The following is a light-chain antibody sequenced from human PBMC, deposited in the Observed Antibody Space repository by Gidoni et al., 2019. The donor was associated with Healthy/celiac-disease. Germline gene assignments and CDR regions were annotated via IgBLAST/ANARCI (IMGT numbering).Light chain of an antibody. J-gene: IGKJ1*01. CDR2: AAS. Sequence: AIQMTPSPSSLSASVGDRVSITRRASQGIRNDLGWYQQKPGKAPKLLIYAASSLQSGVPARFSGSGSGTDFTLTISSLQPEDFATYYCLQDYNYPWTFGQGTKVEIK. V-gene: IGKV1-6*01. CDR1: QGIRND. CDR3: LQDYNYPWT.